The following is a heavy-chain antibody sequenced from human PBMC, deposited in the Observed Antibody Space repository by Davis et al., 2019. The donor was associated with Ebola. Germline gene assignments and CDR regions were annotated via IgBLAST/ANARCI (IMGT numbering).Heavy chain of an antibody. CDR1: GGSFSGYY. J-gene: IGHJ4*02. D-gene: IGHD2-2*01. Sequence: PSETLSLTCAVYGGSFSGYYWSWIRQPPGKGLEWIGEINHSGSTNYNPSLKSRVTISVDTSKNQFSLKLSSVTAADTAVYYCARDKYQLPYFDYWGQGTLVTVSS. CDR3: ARDKYQLPYFDY. V-gene: IGHV4-34*01. CDR2: INHSGST.